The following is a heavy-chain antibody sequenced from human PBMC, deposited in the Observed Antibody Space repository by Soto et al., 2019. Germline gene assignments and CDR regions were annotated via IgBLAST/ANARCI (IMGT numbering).Heavy chain of an antibody. D-gene: IGHD3-10*01. V-gene: IGHV3-23*01. CDR1: GFAFSSYS. CDR2: FRTGGDDGTT. J-gene: IGHJ4*02. Sequence: GGSLRLSCAASGFAFSSYSMSWVRQAPGKGLEWVSGFRTGGDDGTTYYTDSVKGRFTISRDNSKNTLFLQMNSLRVEDTAIYYCAKKVNSGPGSQYFDYWGQGTLVTVSS. CDR3: AKKVNSGPGSQYFDY.